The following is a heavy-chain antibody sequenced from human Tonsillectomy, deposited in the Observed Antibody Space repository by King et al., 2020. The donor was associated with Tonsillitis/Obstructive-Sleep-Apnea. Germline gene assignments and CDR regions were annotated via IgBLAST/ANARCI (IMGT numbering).Heavy chain of an antibody. CDR2: INGDGSNT. CDR3: AIVGATKPY. J-gene: IGHJ4*02. D-gene: IGHD1-26*01. CDR1: GFTFSNYW. V-gene: IGHV3-74*01. Sequence: EVQLVESGGGLVQPGGSLRLSCAASGFTFSNYWMHWVRQAPGKGLVWLSRINGDGSNTNYADSVKGRFTNSRDNAKNTLYLQKNSLSAEDTAVYYCAIVGATKPYWGQGTLVTVPS.